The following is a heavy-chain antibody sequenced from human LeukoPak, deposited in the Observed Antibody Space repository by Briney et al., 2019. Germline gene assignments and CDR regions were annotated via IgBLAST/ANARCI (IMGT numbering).Heavy chain of an antibody. CDR3: ARDGGGYSYGVAY. CDR2: ISSGGSTI. V-gene: IGHV3-48*01. Sequence: GGSLRLFCAGSGFTFGTNSMSWVRQAPGKGLEWISYISSGGSTIYYADSVKGRFTISRDNAKNSLYLQMNSLRAEDTAVYYCARDGGGYSYGVAYWGQGTLVTVSS. D-gene: IGHD5-18*01. J-gene: IGHJ4*02. CDR1: GFTFGTNS.